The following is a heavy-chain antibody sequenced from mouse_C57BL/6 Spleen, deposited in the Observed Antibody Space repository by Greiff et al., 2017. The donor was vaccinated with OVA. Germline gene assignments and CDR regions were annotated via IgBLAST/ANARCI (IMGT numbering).Heavy chain of an antibody. V-gene: IGHV5-9*01. CDR3: ARHGDYDGGVDY. CDR2: ISGGGGNT. CDR1: GFTFSSYT. J-gene: IGHJ2*01. D-gene: IGHD2-4*01. Sequence: LVESGGGLVKPGGSLKLSCAASGFTFSSYTMSWVRQTPEKRLEWVATISGGGGNTYYPDSVKGRFTISRDNAKNTLYLQMSSLRSEDTALYYCARHGDYDGGVDYWGQGTTLTVSS.